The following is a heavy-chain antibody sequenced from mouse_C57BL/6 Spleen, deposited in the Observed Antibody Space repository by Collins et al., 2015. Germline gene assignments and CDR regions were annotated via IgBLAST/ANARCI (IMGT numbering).Heavy chain of an antibody. CDR1: GYTFTSYV. V-gene: IGHV1-14*01. CDR3: ARAPQIYDGYRVYFDY. J-gene: IGHJ2*01. Sequence: EVQLQQSGPELVKPGASVKMSCKASGYTFTSYVMHWVKQKPGQGLEWIGYINPYNDGTKYNEKFKGKATLTSDKSSSTAYMELSSLTSEDSAVYYCARAPQIYDGYRVYFDYWGQGTTLTVSS. CDR2: INPYNDGT. D-gene: IGHD2-3*01.